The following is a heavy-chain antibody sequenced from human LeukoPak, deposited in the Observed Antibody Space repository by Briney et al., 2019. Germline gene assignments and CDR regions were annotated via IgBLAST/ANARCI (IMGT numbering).Heavy chain of an antibody. CDR2: IKLDGSEK. D-gene: IGHD6-19*01. V-gene: IGHV3-7*03. Sequence: GGSLRLSCAASGFTFSNYWMTWVRQAPGKGLEWVANIKLDGSEKHYVDSVKGRFTISRDNSKNTLYLQMNSLRAEDTAVYYCARVGSNEVAVAGAEHYYYYYMDVWGKGTTVTISS. CDR1: GFTFSNYW. CDR3: ARVGSNEVAVAGAEHYYYYYMDV. J-gene: IGHJ6*03.